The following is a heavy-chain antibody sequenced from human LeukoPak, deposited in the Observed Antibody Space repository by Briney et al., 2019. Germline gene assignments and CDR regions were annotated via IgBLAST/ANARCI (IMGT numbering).Heavy chain of an antibody. Sequence: GASVKVSCKASGYTFTSYDINWVRQATGQGLEWMGWMNPNSGNTGYAQKFQGRVTMTRNTSISTAYMELSSLRSEDTAVYYCARRIHQLLKGSWFDPWGQGTLVTVSS. CDR1: GYTFTSYD. CDR2: MNPNSGNT. V-gene: IGHV1-8*01. D-gene: IGHD2-2*01. J-gene: IGHJ5*02. CDR3: ARRIHQLLKGSWFDP.